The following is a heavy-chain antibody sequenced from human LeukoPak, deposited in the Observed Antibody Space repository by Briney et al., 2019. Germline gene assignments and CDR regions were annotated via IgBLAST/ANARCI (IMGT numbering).Heavy chain of an antibody. J-gene: IGHJ6*02. Sequence: SETLSLTCTVSGGSISRSGYYWSWIRQHPGKGLEWIGYIYYSGSTYYNPSLKSRVTISVDTSKDQFSLKLSSVTAADTAVYYCARDLRSSSSSGINYYGMDVWGQGTTVTVSS. CDR1: GGSISRSGYY. D-gene: IGHD6-6*01. V-gene: IGHV4-31*03. CDR2: IYYSGST. CDR3: ARDLRSSSSSGINYYGMDV.